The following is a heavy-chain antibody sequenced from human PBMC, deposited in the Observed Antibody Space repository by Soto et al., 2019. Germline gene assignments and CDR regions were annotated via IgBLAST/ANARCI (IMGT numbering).Heavy chain of an antibody. CDR1: GFTFSSYG. J-gene: IGHJ4*02. CDR3: AREDYGSGSFDY. D-gene: IGHD3-10*01. V-gene: IGHV3-33*01. Sequence: QVQLVESGGGVVQPGMSLRLSCAASGFTFSSYGMHWVRQAPGKGLEWVAVIWYDGSNKYYADSVKGRFTISRENSKNTLYLQMNSLRAEDTAVYYCAREDYGSGSFDYWGQGTLVTVSS. CDR2: IWYDGSNK.